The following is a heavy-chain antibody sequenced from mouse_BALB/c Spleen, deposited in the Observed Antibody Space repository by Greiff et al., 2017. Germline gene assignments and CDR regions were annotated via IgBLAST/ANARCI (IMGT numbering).Heavy chain of an antibody. CDR2: IYPGNSDT. J-gene: IGHJ3*01. V-gene: IGHV1-5*01. CDR1: GYTFTSYW. Sequence: VQLQESGTVLARPGASVKMSCKASGYTFTSYWMHWVKQRPGQGLEWIGAIYPGNSDTSYNQKFKGKAKLTAVTSTSTAYMELSSLTNEDSAVYYCTRSGGSSYQWFAYWGQGTLVTVSA. CDR3: TRSGGSSYQWFAY. D-gene: IGHD1-1*01.